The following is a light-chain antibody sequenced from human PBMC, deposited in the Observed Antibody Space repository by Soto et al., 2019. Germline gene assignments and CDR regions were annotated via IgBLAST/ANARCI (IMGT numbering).Light chain of an antibody. CDR1: QSVSSN. V-gene: IGKV3-15*01. Sequence: EIVMTQSPATLSVSPGERATLSCRASQSVSSNLAWYQQKPGQAPRLLIYGASTRATGIQARFSGSGSGTEFTITISSLQSEDFAVYYCQQYNNWPLTFGGGTKVEIK. CDR2: GAS. J-gene: IGKJ4*01. CDR3: QQYNNWPLT.